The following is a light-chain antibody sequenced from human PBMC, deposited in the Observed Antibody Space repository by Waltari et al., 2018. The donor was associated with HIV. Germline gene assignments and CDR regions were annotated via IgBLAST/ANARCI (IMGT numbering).Light chain of an antibody. CDR2: WAS. J-gene: IGKJ4*01. V-gene: IGKV4-1*01. Sequence: DIVMTQSPDSLAVSLGERPTITCTSSQSVLYSSNSKNFLAWYQQKPRQPPKLLISWASTRESGVPDRFSGSGSGTDFTLTSSSLQAEDVAVYYCQQYYSTPLTFGGGTKVEIK. CDR1: QSVLYSSNSKNF. CDR3: QQYYSTPLT.